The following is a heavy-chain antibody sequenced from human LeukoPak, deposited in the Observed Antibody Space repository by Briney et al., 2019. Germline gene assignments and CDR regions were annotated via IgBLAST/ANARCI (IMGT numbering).Heavy chain of an antibody. J-gene: IGHJ2*01. Sequence: SQTLSLTCTVSGGSISSGSYYWSWIRQPAGRGLEWIGRIYTSGSTNYNPSLKSRVTISVDTSKNQFSLKLSSVTAADTAVYYCARVPLTVAAVWYFDLWGRGTLVTVSS. CDR3: ARVPLTVAAVWYFDL. CDR2: IYTSGST. CDR1: GGSISSGSYY. V-gene: IGHV4-61*02. D-gene: IGHD4-17*01.